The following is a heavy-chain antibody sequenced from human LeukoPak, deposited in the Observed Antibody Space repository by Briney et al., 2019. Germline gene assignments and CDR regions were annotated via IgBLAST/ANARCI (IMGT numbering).Heavy chain of an antibody. Sequence: PGGSLRLSCAASGFTFSSYTMNWVRQTPGKGLEWVSYITSSSTIYYADSVKGRFTISRDNAKNSLYLQMNSLRAEDTTVYYCARGNNHDAFDIWGQGTMVTVSS. CDR1: GFTFSSYT. D-gene: IGHD1-1*01. V-gene: IGHV3-48*01. J-gene: IGHJ3*02. CDR2: ITSSSTI. CDR3: ARGNNHDAFDI.